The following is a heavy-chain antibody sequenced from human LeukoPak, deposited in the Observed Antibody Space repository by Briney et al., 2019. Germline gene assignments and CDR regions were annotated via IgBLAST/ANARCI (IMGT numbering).Heavy chain of an antibody. J-gene: IGHJ4*02. CDR2: IYTSGST. V-gene: IGHV4-4*07. D-gene: IGHD4-17*01. CDR1: GHSFGDYY. CDR3: ARGPLYGDNVYFFDY. Sequence: PSETLSLTCTVSGHSFGDYYWSWLRQPAGKGLEWIGRIYTSGSTTYNPSLKSRVTMSVDTSKSQFSLNLMSVTAADTAVYYCARGPLYGDNVYFFDYWGQGTLVTVSS.